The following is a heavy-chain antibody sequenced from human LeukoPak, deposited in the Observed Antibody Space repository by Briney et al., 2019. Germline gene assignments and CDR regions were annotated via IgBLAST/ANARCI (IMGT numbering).Heavy chain of an antibody. Sequence: GGSLRLSCAASGFTFSSYEMNWVRQAPGKGLEWVSYVSNRGTTIYYADFVEGRFTISSDNAKNSLYLQMNSLRAEDTAVYYCARDGYNSHFDYWGQGTLVTVSS. J-gene: IGHJ4*02. CDR1: GFTFSSYE. D-gene: IGHD5-24*01. V-gene: IGHV3-48*03. CDR2: VSNRGTTI. CDR3: ARDGYNSHFDY.